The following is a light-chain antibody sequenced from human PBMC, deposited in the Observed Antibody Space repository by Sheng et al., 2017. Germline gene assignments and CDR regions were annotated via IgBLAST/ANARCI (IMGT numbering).Light chain of an antibody. V-gene: IGKV3-15*01. CDR1: QSVSST. CDR3: QQYNQWPPLT. J-gene: IGKJ4*01. Sequence: EIVMTQSPATLSVSPGERATLSCRASQSVSSTLAWYQQKPGQAPRLLIYGASTRATGVPARFSGSGSGTEFTLTISSLQSEDFAVYYCQQYNQWPPLTFGGGTKVDIK. CDR2: GAS.